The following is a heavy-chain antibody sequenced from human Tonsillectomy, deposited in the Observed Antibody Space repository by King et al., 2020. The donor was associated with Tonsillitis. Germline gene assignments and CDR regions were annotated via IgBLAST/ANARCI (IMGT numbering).Heavy chain of an antibody. D-gene: IGHD3-10*01. CDR2: ISYDGSNK. CDR3: ARDPNYYGSGSLYYYYYYMDV. CDR1: GFTFSSYA. Sequence: QLVQSGGGVVQPGRSLRLSCAASGFTFSSYAMHWVRQAPGKGLEWGALISYDGSNKYYADSVKGRFTISTENSKNTLHLQMNSLSAEDTAVYYCARDPNYYGSGSLYYYYYYMDVWGKGTTVTVSS. J-gene: IGHJ6*03. V-gene: IGHV3-30-3*01.